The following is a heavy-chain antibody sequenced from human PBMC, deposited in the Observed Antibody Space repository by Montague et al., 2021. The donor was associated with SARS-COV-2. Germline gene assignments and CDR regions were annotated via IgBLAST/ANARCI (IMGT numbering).Heavy chain of an antibody. CDR2: TYYRSKWYN. D-gene: IGHD2-21*02. CDR1: GDSVAGHRGS. CDR3: ARAYCGGDCYLYWYFDL. J-gene: IGHJ2*01. V-gene: IGHV6-1*01. Sequence: CAISGDSVAGHRGSWDGNTQSPQTHLESLGRTYYRSKWYNDYAVSVKSRVIINPDTSNNRISLQLNSVTPEDTAVYYCARAYCGGDCYLYWYFDLWGRGTLVTVSS.